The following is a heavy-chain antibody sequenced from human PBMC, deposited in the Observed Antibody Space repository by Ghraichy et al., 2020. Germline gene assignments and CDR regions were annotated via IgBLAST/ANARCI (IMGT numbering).Heavy chain of an antibody. Sequence: GALRLSCAASGFTFSRYAMTWVRQAPGKGLDWVSSIGTSGDYIYYADSVKGRFTISRDNAENSLYLQMNGLRAEDTAVYYCARGNYYDSSGYYYDYWGQGALVTVSS. D-gene: IGHD3-22*01. CDR2: IGTSGDYI. V-gene: IGHV3-21*01. CDR3: ARGNYYDSSGYYYDY. J-gene: IGHJ4*02. CDR1: GFTFSRYA.